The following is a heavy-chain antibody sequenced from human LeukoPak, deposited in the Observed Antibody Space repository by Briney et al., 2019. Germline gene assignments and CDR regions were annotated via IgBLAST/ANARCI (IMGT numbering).Heavy chain of an antibody. CDR3: ARDRGYYVRIFDY. D-gene: IGHD3-10*02. CDR2: ISSSSSTI. Sequence: GGSLRLSCAASGFTFSSYSMNWVRQAPGKGLEWVSYISSSSSTIYYADSVKGRFTISRDNAKNSLYLQMNSLRAEDTAVYYCARDRGYYVRIFDYWGQGTLVTVSS. V-gene: IGHV3-48*01. J-gene: IGHJ4*02. CDR1: GFTFSSYS.